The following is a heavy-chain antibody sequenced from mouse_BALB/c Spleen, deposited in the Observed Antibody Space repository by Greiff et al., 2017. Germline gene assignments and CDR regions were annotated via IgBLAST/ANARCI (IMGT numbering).Heavy chain of an antibody. V-gene: IGHV1S81*02. CDR2: INPSNGGT. CDR1: GYSLTSYD. Sequence: VQLMESGAELVKPGPSVTLSCRASGYSLTSYDLYWVSQRPGQGLEWMGEINPSNGGTNFNEKLKSKATLTVDKSSSTAYMQLSSLTSEDSAVYYCTRDDYGDGVLFDYWGQGTTLTVSS. CDR3: TRDDYGDGVLFDY. J-gene: IGHJ2*01. D-gene: IGHD2-4*01.